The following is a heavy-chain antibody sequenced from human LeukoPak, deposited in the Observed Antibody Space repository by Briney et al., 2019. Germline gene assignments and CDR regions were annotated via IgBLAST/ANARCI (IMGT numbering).Heavy chain of an antibody. V-gene: IGHV3-53*01. J-gene: IGHJ4*02. CDR3: AKDGGLWVSAHWGDS. Sequence: GGSLRLSCAASGFTVSSNYMSWVRQAPGKGLEWVSVIYSGGSTYYADSVKGRFTISRDDSKNTLYLQMNSLRAEDTAVYYCAKDGGLWVSAHWGDSWGRGTLVTVSS. D-gene: IGHD7-27*01. CDR1: GFTVSSNY. CDR2: IYSGGST.